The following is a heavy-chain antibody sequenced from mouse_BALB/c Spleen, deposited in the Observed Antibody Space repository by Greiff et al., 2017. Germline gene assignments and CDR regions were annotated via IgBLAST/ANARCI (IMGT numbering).Heavy chain of an antibody. V-gene: IGHV3-2*02. J-gene: IGHJ4*01. CDR2: ISYSGST. Sequence: EVQRVESGPGLVKPSQSLSLTCTVTGYSITSDYAWNWIRQFPGNKLEWMGYISYSGSTSYNPSLKSRISITRDTSKNQFFLQLNSVTTEDTATYYCARTGISYAMDYWGQGTSVTVSS. CDR1: GYSITSDYA. CDR3: ARTGISYAMDY.